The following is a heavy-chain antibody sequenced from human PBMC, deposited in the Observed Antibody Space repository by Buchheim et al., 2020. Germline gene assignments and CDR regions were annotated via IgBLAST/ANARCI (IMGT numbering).Heavy chain of an antibody. CDR3: ARDWFWSEYYDSSGYRYYYYYGMDV. V-gene: IGHV3-30*04. J-gene: IGHJ6*02. D-gene: IGHD3-22*01. Sequence: QVQLVESGGGVVQPGRSLRLSCAASGFTFSSYAMHWVRQAPGKGLEWVAVISYDGSNKYYADSVKGRFTISRDNSKNTLYLQMNSPRAEDTAVYYCARDWFWSEYYDSSGYRYYYYYGMDVWGQGTT. CDR2: ISYDGSNK. CDR1: GFTFSSYA.